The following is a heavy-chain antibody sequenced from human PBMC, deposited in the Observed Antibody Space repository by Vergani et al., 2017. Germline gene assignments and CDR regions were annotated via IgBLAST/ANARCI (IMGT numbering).Heavy chain of an antibody. D-gene: IGHD6-13*01. V-gene: IGHV5-51*01. CDR2: IYPGDSDT. Sequence: EVQLVQSGAEVKKPGESLKISCKGSGYSFTSYWIGWVRQMPGKGLEWMGIIYPGDSDTRYSPSFQGQVTISVDKSKNQFSLKLSSVTAADTAVYYCARGRVSSSWEFDYWGQGTLVTVSS. CDR1: GYSFTSYW. CDR3: ARGRVSSSWEFDY. J-gene: IGHJ4*02.